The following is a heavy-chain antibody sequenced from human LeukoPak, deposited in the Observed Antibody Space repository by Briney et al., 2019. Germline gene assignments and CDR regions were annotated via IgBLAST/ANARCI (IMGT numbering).Heavy chain of an antibody. J-gene: IGHJ5*02. CDR2: IYSSGST. CDR3: ARDAAGYTTNWFDT. Sequence: SETLSLTCTVSGGSLSGYYWSWIRQPAGKGLEWIGRIYSSGSTIYNPSLKSRVTVSVDTSKNEYYLRLNSVTAADTAVYYCARDAAGYTTNWFDTWGQGTLVTVSS. D-gene: IGHD5-12*01. V-gene: IGHV4-4*07. CDR1: GGSLSGYY.